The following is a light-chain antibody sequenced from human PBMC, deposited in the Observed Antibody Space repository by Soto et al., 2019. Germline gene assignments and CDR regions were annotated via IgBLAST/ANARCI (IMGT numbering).Light chain of an antibody. CDR1: SSDVGSYDF. Sequence: QSALTQPASVSGSPGQSITMSCTGTSSDVGSYDFVSWYQQHPGKAPKLLIYEVSNRPSGVAARFSGSKSDNTASLAISGLQAADEADYFCNSYSSSTVRYVFGSGTKLTVL. V-gene: IGLV2-14*01. CDR3: NSYSSSTVRYV. J-gene: IGLJ1*01. CDR2: EVS.